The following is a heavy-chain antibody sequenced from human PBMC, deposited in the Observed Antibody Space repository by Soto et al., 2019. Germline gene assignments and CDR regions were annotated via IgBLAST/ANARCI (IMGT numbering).Heavy chain of an antibody. CDR3: ARVSGSYYYGMDV. V-gene: IGHV4-4*02. CDR2: IYHSGST. J-gene: IGHJ6*02. D-gene: IGHD1-26*01. CDR1: GGSISSSNW. Sequence: SETLCLTCAVSGGSISSSNWWSWVRQPPGKGLEWIGEIYHSGSTNYNPSLKSRVTISVDKSKNHLSLKLSSVTAADTAVYYCARVSGSYYYGMDVWGQGTTVT.